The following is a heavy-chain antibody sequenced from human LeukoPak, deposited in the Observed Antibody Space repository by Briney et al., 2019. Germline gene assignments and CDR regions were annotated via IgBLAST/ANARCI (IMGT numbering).Heavy chain of an antibody. J-gene: IGHJ4*02. Sequence: SETLSLTCTVSGGSLSSYYWSWIRQPPGKGLEWTGYIYYSGSTNYNPSLKSRVTISVDTSKNQFSLKLSSVTAAGTAVYYCARDKAPYFDYWGQGTLVTVSS. CDR3: ARDKAPYFDY. V-gene: IGHV4-59*12. CDR1: GGSLSSYY. CDR2: IYYSGST.